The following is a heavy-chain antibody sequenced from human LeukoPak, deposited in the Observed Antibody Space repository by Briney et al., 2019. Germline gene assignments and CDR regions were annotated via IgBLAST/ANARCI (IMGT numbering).Heavy chain of an antibody. CDR3: GKYLQAAVGANDY. CDR2: INSDGSST. J-gene: IGHJ4*02. D-gene: IGHD1-26*01. Sequence: GGSLRLSCAASGFTFSSYWMHWVRQAPGKGLVWVSRINSDGSSTSYADSVKGRFTISRDNSRDTLYLQMSSLRAEDTAVYYCGKYLQAAVGANDYWGQGTLVTVSS. V-gene: IGHV3-74*01. CDR1: GFTFSSYW.